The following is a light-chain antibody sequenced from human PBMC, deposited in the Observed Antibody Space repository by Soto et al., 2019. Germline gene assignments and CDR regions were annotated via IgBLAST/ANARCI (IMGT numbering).Light chain of an antibody. Sequence: QSVLTQPASVSGSPGQSITISCTGTSSDVGGYNYVSWYQQHPGKAPKLMIYDVSKRPSGVPDRFSGSKSGNTASLTTSGLQAEDEADYYCCSYAGSYTFYVFGTGTKVTVL. V-gene: IGLV2-11*01. CDR3: CSYAGSYTFYV. CDR1: SSDVGGYNY. J-gene: IGLJ1*01. CDR2: DVS.